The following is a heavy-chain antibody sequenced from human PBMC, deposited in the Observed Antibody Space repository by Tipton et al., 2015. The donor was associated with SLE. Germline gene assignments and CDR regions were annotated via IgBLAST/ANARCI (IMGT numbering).Heavy chain of an antibody. CDR3: ARFMPAAIVGGPPVGY. Sequence: LRLSCAVYGGSFSGYYWGWIRQPPGKGLEWIGSIYYSGSTYYNPSLKSRVTISVDTSKNHFSLKLSSVTAADTAVYYCARFMPAAIVGGPPVGYWGQGTLVTVSS. CDR1: GGSFSGYY. CDR2: IYYSGST. D-gene: IGHD2-2*02. J-gene: IGHJ4*02. V-gene: IGHV4-39*01.